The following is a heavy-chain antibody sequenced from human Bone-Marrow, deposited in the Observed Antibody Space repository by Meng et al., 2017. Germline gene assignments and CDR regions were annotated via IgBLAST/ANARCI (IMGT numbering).Heavy chain of an antibody. CDR1: GFTFDDYA. V-gene: IGHV4-59*01. J-gene: IGHJ5*02. CDR3: ARSGELYSGSFGGGFDP. Sequence: ESLKISCAASGFTFDDYAMHWVRQPPGKGLEWIGYIYYSRSTNYNPSLKSRVTISVDTSKNQFSLKLSSVTAADTAVYYCARSGELYSGSFGGGFDPWGQGTLVTVSS. CDR2: IYYSRST. D-gene: IGHD1-26*01.